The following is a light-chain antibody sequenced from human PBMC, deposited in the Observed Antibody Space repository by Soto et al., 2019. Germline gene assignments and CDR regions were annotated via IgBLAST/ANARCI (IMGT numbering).Light chain of an antibody. V-gene: IGKV1-6*01. CDR1: QVIRTD. J-gene: IGKJ1*01. CDR3: LQDYSYPWT. Sequence: AIQMTQSPSSLSASVGGRVTITCRASQVIRTDLGWYQQKPGKAPKLLIYAASRLQSGVPSRFSGSGSGTDFTLTISSLQPEDFATYYCLQDYSYPWTFGQGTKVEIK. CDR2: AAS.